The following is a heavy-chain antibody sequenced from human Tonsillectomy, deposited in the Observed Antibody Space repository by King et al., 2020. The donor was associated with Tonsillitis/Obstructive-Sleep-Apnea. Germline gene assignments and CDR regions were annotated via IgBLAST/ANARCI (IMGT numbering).Heavy chain of an antibody. CDR2: LNSDGSGT. V-gene: IGHV3-74*01. D-gene: IGHD5-12*01. J-gene: IGHJ4*02. Sequence: VQLVESGGGLIQPGGSLRLSCAASGFTFSSYWMHWVRQAPGKGLVWVSRLNSDGSGTTYADSVKGRFTISRDNAKNTLYLQMNSLRAEDTAVYYCARGGYSGYDFIFDYWGQGTLVTVSS. CDR3: ARGGYSGYDFIFDY. CDR1: GFTFSSYW.